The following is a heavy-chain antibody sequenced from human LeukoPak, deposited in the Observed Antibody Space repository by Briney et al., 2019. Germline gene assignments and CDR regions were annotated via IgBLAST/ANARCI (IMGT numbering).Heavy chain of an antibody. CDR2: IRYDGSNK. V-gene: IGHV3-30*02. CDR3: AKDQGYSSGWYGPRVDYGMDV. J-gene: IGHJ6*02. Sequence: PGGSLRLSCAASGFTFSSYGMHWVRQAPGKGLEWVAFIRYDGSNKYYADSVKGRFTISRDNSKNTLYLQMNSLRVEDTAVYYCAKDQGYSSGWYGPRVDYGMDVWGQGTTVTVSS. D-gene: IGHD6-19*01. CDR1: GFTFSSYG.